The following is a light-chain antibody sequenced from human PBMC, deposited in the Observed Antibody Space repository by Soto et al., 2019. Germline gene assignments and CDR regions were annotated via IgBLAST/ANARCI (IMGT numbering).Light chain of an antibody. CDR3: QQYNTYPLT. J-gene: IGKJ4*01. CDR2: KAS. V-gene: IGKV1-5*03. Sequence: EIQMTQASSTLSASVGSRVTITFRARQRIRTWLAWYQQKPGKAPKLLIYKASSLEGGVPSRFSGSGSGTEFNITVSSLQPDDFATYYCQQYNTYPLTFGGGTTVEIK. CDR1: QRIRTW.